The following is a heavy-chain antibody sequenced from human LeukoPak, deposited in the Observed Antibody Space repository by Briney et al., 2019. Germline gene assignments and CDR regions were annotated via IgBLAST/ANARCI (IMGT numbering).Heavy chain of an antibody. J-gene: IGHJ4*02. CDR2: IYYSGST. CDR1: GGSISSSSYY. CDR3: ARVSDPKFGVSQFDY. D-gene: IGHD3-3*01. V-gene: IGHV4-39*07. Sequence: SETLSLTCTVSGGSISSSSYYWGWIRQPPGKGLEWIGSIYYSGSTYYNPSLKSRVTISVDTSKNQFSLKLSSVTAADTAVYYCARVSDPKFGVSQFDYWGQGTLVTVSS.